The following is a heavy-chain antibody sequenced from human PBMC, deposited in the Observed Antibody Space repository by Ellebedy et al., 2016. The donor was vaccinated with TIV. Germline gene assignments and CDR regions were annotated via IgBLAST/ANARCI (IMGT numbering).Heavy chain of an antibody. CDR1: GFTFSNYG. V-gene: IGHV3-30*18. CDR3: AKDFGRMRELPNDY. Sequence: PGGSLRLSCAASGFTFSNYGMHWVRQAPGKGLEWVAVISYDGSNKYYADSVKGRFTISRDNSKNTLYLQMNSLRAEDTALYYCAKDFGRMRELPNDYWGQGTLVTVSS. D-gene: IGHD1-26*01. CDR2: ISYDGSNK. J-gene: IGHJ4*02.